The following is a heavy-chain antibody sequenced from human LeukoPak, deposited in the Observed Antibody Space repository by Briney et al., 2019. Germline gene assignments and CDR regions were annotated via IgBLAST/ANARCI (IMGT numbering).Heavy chain of an antibody. J-gene: IGHJ5*02. CDR2: ISAYNGNT. D-gene: IGHD2-8*01. V-gene: IGHV1-18*01. CDR3: ARGRLINWFDP. Sequence: GASVKVSCKASGYTFTSYGISWVRQAPGQGLEWMGWISAYNGNTNYAQKFQGRVTMTRNTSISTAYMELSSLRSEDTAVYYCARGRLINWFDPWGQGTLVTVSS. CDR1: GYTFTSYG.